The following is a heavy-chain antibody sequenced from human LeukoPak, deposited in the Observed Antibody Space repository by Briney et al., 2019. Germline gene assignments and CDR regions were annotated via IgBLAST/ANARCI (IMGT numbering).Heavy chain of an antibody. D-gene: IGHD3-10*01. CDR1: GGTFSSYA. CDR3: ARDYSGRSSEGVSSSYYYYYMDV. J-gene: IGHJ6*03. Sequence: SVKVSCKASGGTFSSYAISWVRQAPGQGLEWMGGIIPIFGTANYAQKFQGRVMITADESTSTAYMELSSLRSEDTAVYYCARDYSGRSSEGVSSSYYYYYMDVWGKGTTVTVSS. V-gene: IGHV1-69*13. CDR2: IIPIFGTA.